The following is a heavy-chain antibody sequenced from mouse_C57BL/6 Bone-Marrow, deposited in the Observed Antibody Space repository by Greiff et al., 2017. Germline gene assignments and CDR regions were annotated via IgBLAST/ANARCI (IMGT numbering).Heavy chain of an antibody. Sequence: QVQLQQSGAELARPGASVTLSCKASGYTFTSYGISWVKQRTGQGLEWIGEIYPRSGNTYYNEKFKGKATLTADKSSSTAYMELRSLTSEDSAVEFCARRYYYGYDVDYWGQGTSVTVSS. CDR1: GYTFTSYG. CDR3: ARRYYYGYDVDY. J-gene: IGHJ4*01. D-gene: IGHD1-1*01. CDR2: IYPRSGNT. V-gene: IGHV1-81*01.